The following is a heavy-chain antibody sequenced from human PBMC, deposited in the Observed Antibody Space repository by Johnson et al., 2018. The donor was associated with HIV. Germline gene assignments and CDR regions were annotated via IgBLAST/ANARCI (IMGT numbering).Heavy chain of an antibody. V-gene: IGHV3-30*04. D-gene: IGHD1-26*01. J-gene: IGHJ3*02. CDR3: AGGPNVWGGSYYGDVFDI. CDR1: GFIFNDYP. CDR2: ISFDGSNK. Sequence: QVQLVESGGGVVQPGRSLRLSCAASGFIFNDYPMYWVRQPPGKGLEWVAVISFDGSNKYYADSVKGRFTISRDNAKNSLYLQMNSLRAEDTAVYYCAGGPNVWGGSYYGDVFDIWGQGTMVAVSS.